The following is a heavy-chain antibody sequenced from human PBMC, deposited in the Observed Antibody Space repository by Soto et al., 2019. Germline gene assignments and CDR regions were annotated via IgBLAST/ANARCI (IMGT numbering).Heavy chain of an antibody. CDR1: GFTFSSYG. CDR2: IWYDGSNK. V-gene: IGHV3-33*01. Sequence: QVQLVESGGGVVQPGRSLRLSCAASGFTFSSYGMHWVRQAPGKGLEWVAIIWYDGSNKYYADSVKGRFTISRDNSKNTLYLQMNSLRAEDTAVYYCARELDTMIVLDYWGQGTLVTVSS. J-gene: IGHJ4*02. CDR3: ARELDTMIVLDY. D-gene: IGHD3-22*01.